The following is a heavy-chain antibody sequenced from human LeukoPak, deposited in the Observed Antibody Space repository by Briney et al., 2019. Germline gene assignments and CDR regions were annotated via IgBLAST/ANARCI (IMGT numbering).Heavy chain of an antibody. CDR2: ISSSTTNM. J-gene: IGHJ4*02. D-gene: IGHD6-6*01. CDR3: AREYSSSSGRSFDY. Sequence: LSLTCTVSGGSISNRSYYWGWIRQAPGKGLEWVSYISSSTTNMYYADSVKGRFTISRDNAKNSLYLQMNSLRAEDTAVYYCAREYSSSSGRSFDYWGQGTLVTVSS. CDR1: GGSISNRSYY. V-gene: IGHV3-11*04.